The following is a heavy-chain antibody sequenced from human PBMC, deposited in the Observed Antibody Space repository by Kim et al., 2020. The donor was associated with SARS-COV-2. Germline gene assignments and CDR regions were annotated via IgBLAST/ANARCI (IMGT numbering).Heavy chain of an antibody. D-gene: IGHD1-20*01. V-gene: IGHV3-7*01. CDR3: ARLPITTAVGAYYYYMDV. CDR2: IKQDGSEK. Sequence: GGSLRLSCAASGFTFSSYWMSWVRQAPGKGLEWVANIKQDGSEKYYVDSVKGRFTISRDNAKNSLYLQMNSLRAEDTAVYYCARLPITTAVGAYYYYMDVWGKGTTVTVSS. J-gene: IGHJ6*03. CDR1: GFTFSSYW.